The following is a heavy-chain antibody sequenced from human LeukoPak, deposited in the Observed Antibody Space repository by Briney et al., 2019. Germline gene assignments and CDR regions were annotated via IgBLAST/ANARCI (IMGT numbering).Heavy chain of an antibody. V-gene: IGHV3-7*01. Sequence: GGSLRLSCTASGFTFSGAWMTWVRQAPGKGLEWVANIREDGTEKNYVDSVKGRFTISRDNAKNSLYLQMNSLRAEDTALYYCARDFGTGSGTSAFDIWGQGTKVTVSS. CDR2: IREDGTEK. J-gene: IGHJ3*02. CDR3: ARDFGTGSGTSAFDI. CDR1: GFTFSGAW. D-gene: IGHD3-10*01.